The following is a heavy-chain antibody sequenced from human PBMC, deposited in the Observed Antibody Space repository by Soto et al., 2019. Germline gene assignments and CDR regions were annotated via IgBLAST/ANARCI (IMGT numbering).Heavy chain of an antibody. Sequence: SVRVSCKASGFTFTSSAVQWVRQARGQRLEWIGWIVVGSGNTNYAQKFQERVTITRDMSTSTAYMELSSLRSEDTAVYYCAAGEDSSSWYDLDYYYYYGMDVWGQGTTVTVSS. CDR2: IVVGSGNT. D-gene: IGHD6-13*01. CDR3: AAGEDSSSWYDLDYYYYYGMDV. J-gene: IGHJ6*02. V-gene: IGHV1-58*01. CDR1: GFTFTSSA.